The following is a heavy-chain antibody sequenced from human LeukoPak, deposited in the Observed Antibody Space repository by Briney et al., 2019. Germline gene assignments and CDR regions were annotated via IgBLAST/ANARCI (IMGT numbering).Heavy chain of an antibody. J-gene: IGHJ6*03. Sequence: GASVKVSCKASGYTFTSYGINWVRQAPGQGLEWMGWISGYIGYTYYAQKLQGRVTMTTDTSTSTAYMELRSLRSGDTAVYYCARGAVNRYNWNDDNFYYYYMDVWGQGTLVTVSS. D-gene: IGHD1-1*01. V-gene: IGHV1-18*01. CDR2: ISGYIGYT. CDR1: GYTFTSYG. CDR3: ARGAVNRYNWNDDNFYYYYMDV.